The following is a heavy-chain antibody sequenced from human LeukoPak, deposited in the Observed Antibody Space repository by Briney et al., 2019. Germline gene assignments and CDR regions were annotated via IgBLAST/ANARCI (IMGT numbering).Heavy chain of an antibody. CDR3: ARGVSSAFDC. J-gene: IGHJ4*02. CDR1: GFTFSTYT. V-gene: IGHV3-23*05. D-gene: IGHD6-25*01. CDR2: IDSIVTDT. Sequence: GGSLRLSCAASGFTFSTYTMGWVRQAPGKGLEWVSVIDSIVTDTFYADSVKGRFTISRDNSRNTLYLQMNSLRAEDTAKYYCARGVSSAFDCWGQGTLVTVSS.